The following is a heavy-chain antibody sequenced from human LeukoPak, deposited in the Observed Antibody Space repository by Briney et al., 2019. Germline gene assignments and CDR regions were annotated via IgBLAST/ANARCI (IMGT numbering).Heavy chain of an antibody. V-gene: IGHV3-23*01. CDR1: RFTFSSYA. CDR3: ASLSRELGKFDY. D-gene: IGHD1-26*01. CDR2: ISGSGGST. J-gene: IGHJ4*02. Sequence: GGSLRLSCAASRFTFSSYAMSWVRQAPGKGLEWVSAISGSGGSTYYADSVKGRFTISRDNSKNTLYLQMNSLRAEDTAVYYCASLSRELGKFDYWGQGTLVTVSS.